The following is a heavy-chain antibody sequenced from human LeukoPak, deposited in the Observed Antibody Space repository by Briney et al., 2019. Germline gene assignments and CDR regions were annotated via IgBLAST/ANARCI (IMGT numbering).Heavy chain of an antibody. D-gene: IGHD2-2*01. CDR3: AKGGYCSSTSCLDAFDI. V-gene: IGHV3-23*01. CDR1: GFTFSSYA. CDR2: ISGSGGST. J-gene: IGHJ3*02. Sequence: GGSLRLSCAASGFTFSSYAMSWVRQPPGKGLEWVLAISGSGGSTYYADSVKGRFTISRDNSKNTLYLQMNSLRAEDTAVYYCAKGGYCSSTSCLDAFDIWGQGTMVTVSS.